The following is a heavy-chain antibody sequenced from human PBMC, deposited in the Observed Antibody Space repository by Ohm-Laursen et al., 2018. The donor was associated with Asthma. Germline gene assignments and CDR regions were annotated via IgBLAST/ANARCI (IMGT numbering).Heavy chain of an antibody. CDR1: GFTFNDYY. D-gene: IGHD3-16*02. CDR3: EKDNSFGGVIATWLDS. V-gene: IGHV3-11*01. Sequence: SLRLSCAASGFTFNDYYMSWIRQAPGKGLEWVSYISSSGRTIDYADSVKGRFTISRDNAKNSLYLQMNSLRAEDTALYYCEKDNSFGGVIATWLDSWGQGTLVTVSS. J-gene: IGHJ4*02. CDR2: ISSSGRTI.